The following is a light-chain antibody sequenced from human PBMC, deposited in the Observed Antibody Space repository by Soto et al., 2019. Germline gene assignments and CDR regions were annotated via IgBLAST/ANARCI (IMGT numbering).Light chain of an antibody. J-gene: IGKJ5*01. CDR2: GAS. CDR3: QYYSSSLSFT. CDR1: QSVRSTY. Sequence: EMVLTQSPGILSLSPGERATLSCRASQSVRSTYLAWYQQKPGQAPRLLIHGASSRPTGIPDRFSGSGSGTDFTLTISRLAPEDFAVYYCQYYSSSLSFTFGHGTRLDIK. V-gene: IGKV3-20*01.